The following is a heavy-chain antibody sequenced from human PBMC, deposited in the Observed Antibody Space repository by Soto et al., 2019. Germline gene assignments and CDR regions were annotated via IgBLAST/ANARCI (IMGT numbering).Heavy chain of an antibody. D-gene: IGHD3-10*01. CDR1: GYTFTSYY. Sequence: QVQLVQSGAEVKKPGASVKVSCKASGYTFTSYYMHWVRQAPGQGLEWMGIINPSGGSTSYAQKFQGRVTMPRDTSTGTVYMELSSLRSEDTAVYYCARAYFGPYYWFDPWGQGTLVTVSS. CDR2: INPSGGST. J-gene: IGHJ5*02. CDR3: ARAYFGPYYWFDP. V-gene: IGHV1-46*01.